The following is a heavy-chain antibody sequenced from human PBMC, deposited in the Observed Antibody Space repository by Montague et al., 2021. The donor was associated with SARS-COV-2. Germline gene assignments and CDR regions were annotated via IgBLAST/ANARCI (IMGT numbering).Heavy chain of an antibody. Sequence: SETLSLTCTVSGGSISSSSYYWGWIRQPPGKGLEWIGSIYYSGSTYYNPSLKSRVTISVDTSKSQFSLKLSSVTAADTAVYYCARHRIYCSGGSCYSGWFDPWGQGTLVTVSS. D-gene: IGHD2-15*01. CDR2: IYYSGST. CDR1: GGSISSSSYY. V-gene: IGHV4-39*01. CDR3: ARHRIYCSGGSCYSGWFDP. J-gene: IGHJ5*02.